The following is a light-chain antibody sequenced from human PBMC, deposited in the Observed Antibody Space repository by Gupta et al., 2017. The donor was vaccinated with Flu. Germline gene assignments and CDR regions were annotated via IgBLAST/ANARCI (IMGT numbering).Light chain of an antibody. CDR1: QTIRSSY. CDR3: QQDGSSPFT. V-gene: IGKV3-20*01. Sequence: GTLSLSPGERATLSCRASQTIRSSYLAWYQQKPGQAPRLLIYDASRRATGIPDRFSGSGSGTDFTLTISRLEPEDFAVYYCQQDGSSPFTFGPGTKVDIK. J-gene: IGKJ3*01. CDR2: DAS.